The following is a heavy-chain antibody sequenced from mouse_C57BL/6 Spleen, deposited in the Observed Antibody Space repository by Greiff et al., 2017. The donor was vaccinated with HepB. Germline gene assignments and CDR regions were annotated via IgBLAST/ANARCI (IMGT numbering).Heavy chain of an antibody. Sequence: EVKLMESGEGLVKPGGSLKLSCAASGFTFSSYAMSWVRQTPEKRLEWVAYISSGGDYIYYADTVKGRFTISRDNARNSLYLQMSSLKSEDTAMYYCTSDGDYYDYGMDYWGQGTSVTVSS. CDR1: GFTFSSYA. V-gene: IGHV5-9-1*02. CDR3: TSDGDYYDYGMDY. J-gene: IGHJ4*01. CDR2: ISSGGDYI. D-gene: IGHD2-4*01.